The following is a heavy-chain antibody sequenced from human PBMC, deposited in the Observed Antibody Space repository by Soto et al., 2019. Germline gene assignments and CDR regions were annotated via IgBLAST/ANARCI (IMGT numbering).Heavy chain of an antibody. J-gene: IGHJ4*02. CDR2: ISPKSTYR. CDR3: ARGGGGGLFEH. Sequence: GGSLRLSCATSGFPFSDYYMSWIRQAPGKGLEWLSHISPKSTYRNYADSVKGRFTISRDNTKSSLLLQMNSLGVEDTAVYYCARGGGGGLFEHWGQGVLVTVSS. CDR1: GFPFSDYY. D-gene: IGHD2-21*01. V-gene: IGHV3-11*06.